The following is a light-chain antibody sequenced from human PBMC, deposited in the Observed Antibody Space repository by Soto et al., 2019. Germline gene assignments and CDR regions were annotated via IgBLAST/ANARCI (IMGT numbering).Light chain of an antibody. CDR2: GAS. CDR1: QSGTSNY. Sequence: EILLTQSPGTLSLSPGARATLSCRASQSGTSNYLAWYQQKPGQAPRLLIYGASSRATGIPDRFSGSGSGKDFTLTISRLEPEDFAVYYCQQYGASPTTFGQGTKLEI. J-gene: IGKJ2*01. CDR3: QQYGASPTT. V-gene: IGKV3-20*01.